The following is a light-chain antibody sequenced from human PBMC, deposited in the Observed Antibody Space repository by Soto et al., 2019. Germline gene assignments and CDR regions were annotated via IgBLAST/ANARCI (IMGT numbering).Light chain of an antibody. CDR1: NIETKN. Sequence: SYELTQPVSVSVALGQTARITCGGDNIETKNVHWYQQKPGQAPVLVIYTNWDRPFGIPERFSGSNTGNTATLTISRVQAGDEADYYCQVWDTRVFGGGTQLTVL. CDR3: QVWDTRV. V-gene: IGLV3-9*01. J-gene: IGLJ7*01. CDR2: TNW.